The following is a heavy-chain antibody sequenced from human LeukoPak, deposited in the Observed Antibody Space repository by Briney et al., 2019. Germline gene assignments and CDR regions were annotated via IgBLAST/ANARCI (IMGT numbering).Heavy chain of an antibody. V-gene: IGHV4-39*01. CDR3: ARLLGLDSSGYYLSAFDI. Sequence: SETLSLTCTVSGGSITSSSYYWGWIRQPPGKGLEWIGSIYYSGSTYYNPSLKSRVTISIDTSKNQFSLKLSSVTAADTAVYYCARLLGLDSSGYYLSAFDIWGQGTLVTVSS. D-gene: IGHD3-22*01. J-gene: IGHJ3*02. CDR1: GGSITSSSYY. CDR2: IYYSGST.